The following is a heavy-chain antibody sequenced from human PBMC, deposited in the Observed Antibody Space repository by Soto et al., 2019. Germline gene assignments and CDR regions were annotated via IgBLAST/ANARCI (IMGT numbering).Heavy chain of an antibody. CDR3: ARGTIVVVTAGIWFDP. D-gene: IGHD2-2*01. CDR2: INPNSGGT. CDR1: GYTFTGYY. V-gene: IGHV1-2*02. Sequence: ASVKVSYKASGYTFTGYYRHWVRQAPGQGLEWMGWINPNSGGTNYAQKFQGRVTRTRDTSISTAYMELSRLRSDDTAVYYCARGTIVVVTAGIWFDPWGQGTLVTVSS. J-gene: IGHJ5*02.